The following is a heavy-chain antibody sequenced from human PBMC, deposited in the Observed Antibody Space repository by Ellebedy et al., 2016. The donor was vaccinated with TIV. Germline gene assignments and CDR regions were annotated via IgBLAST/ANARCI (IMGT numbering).Heavy chain of an antibody. V-gene: IGHV3-7*01. Sequence: GESLKISCAASGFTFRRYWMSWVRQAPGKGLEWVANIKQDGSEKYYVDSVKGRFTISRDNAKNSLYLQMNSLRAEDTAVYYCARVYDSIDYWGQGTLVTVSS. CDR1: GFTFRRYW. D-gene: IGHD3-22*01. CDR3: ARVYDSIDY. CDR2: IKQDGSEK. J-gene: IGHJ4*02.